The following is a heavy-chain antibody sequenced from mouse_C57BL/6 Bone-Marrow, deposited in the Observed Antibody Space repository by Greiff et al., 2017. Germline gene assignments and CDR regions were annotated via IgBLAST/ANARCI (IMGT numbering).Heavy chain of an antibody. V-gene: IGHV5-17*01. D-gene: IGHD2-1*01. CDR3: ARGGNYLFAY. Sequence: DVMLVESGGGLVKPGGSLKLSCAASGFTFSDYGMHWVRQAPEQGLEWVAYISSGSSTIYYADTVKGRFTLSRDNAKNTLFLQMTSLRSEATAMYYCARGGNYLFAYWGQGTLVTVSA. J-gene: IGHJ3*01. CDR1: GFTFSDYG. CDR2: ISSGSSTI.